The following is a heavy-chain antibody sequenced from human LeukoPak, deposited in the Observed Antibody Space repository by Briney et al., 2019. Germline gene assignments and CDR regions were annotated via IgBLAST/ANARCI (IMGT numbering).Heavy chain of an antibody. D-gene: IGHD3-3*01. V-gene: IGHV3-73*01. J-gene: IGHJ6*03. CDR2: IRSKAD. Sequence: QPGGSLRLSCAASGFTFSGSAIHWVRRASGKGLEWVGRIRSKADYAASVKGKFTISRDDSKNTAYLQMNSLKTEDTAVYYCSRSSSRNFGVVIKSYYYYMDVWGKGTTVTVSS. CDR3: SRSSSRNFGVVIKSYYYYMDV. CDR1: GFTFSGSA.